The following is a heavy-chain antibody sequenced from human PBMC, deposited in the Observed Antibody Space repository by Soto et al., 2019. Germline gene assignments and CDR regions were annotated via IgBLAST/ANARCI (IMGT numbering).Heavy chain of an antibody. CDR3: ASGWIVPAAMLRTYYYGMDV. Sequence: QVQLVQSGAEVKKPGSSVKVSCKASGGTFSSYAISWVRQAPGQGLGWMGGIIPIFGTANYAQKFQGRVTITADESTSTAYMELSSLRSEDTAVYYCASGWIVPAAMLRTYYYGMDVWGQGTTVTVSS. D-gene: IGHD2-2*01. V-gene: IGHV1-69*01. CDR1: GGTFSSYA. J-gene: IGHJ6*02. CDR2: IIPIFGTA.